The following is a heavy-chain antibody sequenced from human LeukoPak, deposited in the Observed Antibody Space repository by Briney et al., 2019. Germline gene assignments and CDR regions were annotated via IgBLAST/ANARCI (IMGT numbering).Heavy chain of an antibody. V-gene: IGHV3-23*01. CDR3: AKWGDYDVLTGYYDSDY. CDR1: GFTFSNYA. CDR2: VSGRDTST. Sequence: GSLRLSCAASGFTFSNYAMSWVRQAPGKGLEWVSAVSGRDTSTYYTDSVKGRFTISRDNSKNTLYLQMNSLSAEDTAIYYCAKWGDYDVLTGYYDSDYWGQGTLVTVSS. J-gene: IGHJ4*02. D-gene: IGHD3-9*01.